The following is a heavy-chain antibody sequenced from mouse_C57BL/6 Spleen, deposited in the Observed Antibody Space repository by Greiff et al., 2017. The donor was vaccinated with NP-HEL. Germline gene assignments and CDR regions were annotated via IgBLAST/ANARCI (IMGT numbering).Heavy chain of an antibody. D-gene: IGHD1-1*01. Sequence: EVKLMESGGGLVKPGGSLKLSCAASGFTFSDYGMHWVRQAPEKGLEWVAYISSGSSTIYYADTVKGRFTISRDNAKNTLFLQMTSLRSEDTAMYYCARPQIYYYGSSYGCAYWGQGTLVTVSA. CDR1: GFTFSDYG. V-gene: IGHV5-17*01. CDR2: ISSGSSTI. CDR3: ARPQIYYYGSSYGCAY. J-gene: IGHJ3*01.